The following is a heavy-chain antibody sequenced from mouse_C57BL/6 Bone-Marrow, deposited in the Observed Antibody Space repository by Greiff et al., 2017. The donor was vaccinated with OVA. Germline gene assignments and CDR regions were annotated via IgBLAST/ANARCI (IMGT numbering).Heavy chain of an antibody. CDR2: IDPSDSYN. Sequence: QVQLQQPGAELVMPGASVKLSCKASGYTFTSYWMHWVKQRPGQGLEWIGEIDPSDSYNNYHQKFKGKSTLTVDKSSSPSYMQLSSLTSEDSAVYYCAREDYDDGGACFAYWGQGTLFTVSA. CDR3: AREDYDDGGACFAY. J-gene: IGHJ3*01. V-gene: IGHV1-69*01. D-gene: IGHD2-4*01. CDR1: GYTFTSYW.